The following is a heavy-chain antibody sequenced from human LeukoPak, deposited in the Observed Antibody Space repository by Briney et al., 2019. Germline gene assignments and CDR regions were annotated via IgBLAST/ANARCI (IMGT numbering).Heavy chain of an antibody. CDR1: GFTFRNYV. Sequence: GGSLRLSCAASGFTFRNYVIHWARQAPGKGLEWVASINHNGNVNYYVDSVKGRFTISRDNAKNSLYLQMSNLRAEDTAVYFCARGGGLDVWGQGATVTVSS. CDR3: ARGGGLDV. CDR2: INHNGNVN. D-gene: IGHD3-16*01. J-gene: IGHJ6*02. V-gene: IGHV3-7*03.